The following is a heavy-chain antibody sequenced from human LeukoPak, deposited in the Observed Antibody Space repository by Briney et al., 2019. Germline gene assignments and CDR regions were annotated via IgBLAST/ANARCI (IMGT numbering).Heavy chain of an antibody. D-gene: IGHD3-3*01. CDR2: ISGSGGST. CDR1: GFTFSSYA. J-gene: IGHJ4*02. V-gene: IGHV3-23*01. Sequence: GGSLRLSCAASGFTFSSYAMSWVRQAPGKGLEWFSSISGSGGSTYYADSVKGRFTISRDNSKNTLYLQMNSLRAEDTAVYYCAKSRKILWSGYYWDYWGQGTLVTVSS. CDR3: AKSRKILWSGYYWDY.